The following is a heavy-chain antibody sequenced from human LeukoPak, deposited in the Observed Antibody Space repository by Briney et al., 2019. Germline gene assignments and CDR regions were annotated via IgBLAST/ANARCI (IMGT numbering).Heavy chain of an antibody. J-gene: IGHJ3*02. CDR3: ARASKIMGNAFDI. CDR2: INPSGGST. D-gene: IGHD2-8*01. Sequence: GASVKVSCKSSGYTFTSHYMHWVRQAPGQGLEWMGIINPSGGSTNYAQKLQGRVTMTTDTSTSTAYMELRSLRSDDTAVYYCARASKIMGNAFDIWGQGTMVTVSS. V-gene: IGHV1-46*01. CDR1: GYTFTSHY.